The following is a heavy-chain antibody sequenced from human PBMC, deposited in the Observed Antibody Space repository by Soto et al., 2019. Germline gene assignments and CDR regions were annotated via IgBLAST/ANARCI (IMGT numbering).Heavy chain of an antibody. CDR2: INHTGGT. D-gene: IGHD3-3*01. CDR3: ATRITVFGLLIPPFDP. CDR1: GGCVYGYY. Sequence: PSDSMSITCAAYGGCVYGYYWNWIRKHPGKGLEWIGEINHTGGTHYNPSLKSRVTMSVDTSKNQFSLRLSSVTAADTAIYYCATRITVFGLLIPPFDPWGQGTQVTVSS. V-gene: IGHV4-34*01. J-gene: IGHJ5*02.